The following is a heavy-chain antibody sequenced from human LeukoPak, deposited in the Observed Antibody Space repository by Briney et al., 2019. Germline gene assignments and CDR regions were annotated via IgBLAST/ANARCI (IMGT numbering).Heavy chain of an antibody. CDR1: GFTFSSYA. Sequence: PGGSLRLSCVASGFTFSSYAMSWVRQTPGKGLEWIGEINHSGSTNYNPSLKSRVTISVDTSKNQFSLKVSSVTAADTAVYYCARVKDPGGYYYYYYMDIWGKGNTVTVSS. CDR3: ARVKDPGGYYYYYYMDI. CDR2: INHSGST. D-gene: IGHD3-16*01. J-gene: IGHJ6*03. V-gene: IGHV4-34*01.